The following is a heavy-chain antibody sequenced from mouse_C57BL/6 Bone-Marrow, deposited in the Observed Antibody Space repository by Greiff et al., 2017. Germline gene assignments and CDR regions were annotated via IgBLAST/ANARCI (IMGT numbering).Heavy chain of an antibody. J-gene: IGHJ4*01. CDR3: ARESNYVYYYAMDY. CDR2: IDPNSGGT. Sequence: VQLQQPGAELVKPGASVKLSCKASGYTFTSYWMHWVKQRPGRGLEWIGRIDPNSGGTKYNEKFKSQSTLTVDKPSSTAYMQLSSLTSEDSAVYYCARESNYVYYYAMDYWGQGTSVTVSS. CDR1: GYTFTSYW. V-gene: IGHV1-72*01. D-gene: IGHD2-5*01.